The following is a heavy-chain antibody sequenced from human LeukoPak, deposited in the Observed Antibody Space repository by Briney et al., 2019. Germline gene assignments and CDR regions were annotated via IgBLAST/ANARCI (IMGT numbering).Heavy chain of an antibody. V-gene: IGHV4-59*01. CDR2: IYYSGST. Sequence: LETLSPTCTVSGGSISIYYWSWIRQPPGQGVEWSGYIYYSGSTNYNPSLKSRVTISVDTSKTQFSLKLSSVTAADTAVYYCARGRIAPLDYWGQGTLVTVSS. CDR3: ARGRIAPLDY. CDR1: GGSISIYY. J-gene: IGHJ4*02. D-gene: IGHD2/OR15-2a*01.